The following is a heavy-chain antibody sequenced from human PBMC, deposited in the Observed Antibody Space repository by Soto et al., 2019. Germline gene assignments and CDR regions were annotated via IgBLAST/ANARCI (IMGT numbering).Heavy chain of an antibody. CDR2: INPNSGAT. CDR1: GYTFTDYY. D-gene: IGHD2-15*01. Sequence: QVQLVQSGAEVTKPGASVKVSCKASGYTFTDYYIHWVRQAPGQGLEWMGWINPNSGATNYAQKFQGWVTMTRDTSHATAHRELSRLLSDDTAVYYCARARANVARSPGKPGRRLFSWTSQADSGLASEGSGQMDVWGQGTTVTVSS. J-gene: IGHJ6*02. V-gene: IGHV1-2*04. CDR3: ARARANVARSPGKPGRRLFSWTSQADSGLASEGSGQMDV.